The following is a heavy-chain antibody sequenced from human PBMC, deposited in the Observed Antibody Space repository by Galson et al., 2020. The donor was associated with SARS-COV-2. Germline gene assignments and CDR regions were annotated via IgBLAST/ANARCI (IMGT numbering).Heavy chain of an antibody. CDR1: GITFSNYG. J-gene: IGHJ4*02. V-gene: IGHV3-30*02. D-gene: IGHD3-10*01. CDR2: IHYDGSKQ. Sequence: GASLKISCASSGITFSNYGMHWVRQAPGKGLEWVTFIHYDGSKQWYADSVKGRFSISKDNSKNTLYLQMNGLRVEDTAVYYCGKDLRDELDGSGGQGTLVTVSS. CDR3: GKDLRDELDGS.